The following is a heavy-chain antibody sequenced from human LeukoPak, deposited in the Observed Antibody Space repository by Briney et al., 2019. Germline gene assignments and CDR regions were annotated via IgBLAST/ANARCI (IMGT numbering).Heavy chain of an antibody. CDR3: ANGGSSWYSHYYYYMDV. Sequence: PGGSLRLSCAASGFTFSSYEMNWVRQAPGKGLEWVSAISGSGGSTYYADSVKGRFTISRDNSKNTLYLQMNSLRAEDTAVYYCANGGSSWYSHYYYYMDVWGKGTTVTVSS. J-gene: IGHJ6*03. V-gene: IGHV3-23*01. CDR2: ISGSGGST. CDR1: GFTFSSYE. D-gene: IGHD6-13*01.